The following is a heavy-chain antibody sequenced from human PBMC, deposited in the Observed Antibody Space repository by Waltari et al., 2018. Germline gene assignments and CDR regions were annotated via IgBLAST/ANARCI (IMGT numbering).Heavy chain of an antibody. CDR3: ARGTLPIAAGYYYYYGMDV. CDR1: GGSISSYY. D-gene: IGHD6-13*01. Sequence: QVQLQESGPGLVKPSETLSLTCTVSGGSISSYYWSWIRQPPGKGLEWIGYIYYSGSTNYNPTRKSRVTISVDTSKNQFSLKLSSVTAADTAVYYCARGTLPIAAGYYYYYGMDVWGQGTTVTVSS. V-gene: IGHV4-59*01. CDR2: IYYSGST. J-gene: IGHJ6*02.